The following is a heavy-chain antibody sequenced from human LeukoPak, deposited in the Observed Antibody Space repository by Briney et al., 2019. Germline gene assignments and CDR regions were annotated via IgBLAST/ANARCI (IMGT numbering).Heavy chain of an antibody. Sequence: SVKVSCKASGGTFSSYAISWVRQAPGQGLEWMGGIIPIFGTANYAQKFQGRVTITTDESTSTAYMELSSLRSEDTAVYYCSRGEGSGDERDYYYYYMDVWGRGTTVTVSS. D-gene: IGHD5-12*01. CDR2: IIPIFGTA. CDR3: SRGEGSGDERDYYYYYMDV. CDR1: GGTFSSYA. V-gene: IGHV1-69*05. J-gene: IGHJ6*03.